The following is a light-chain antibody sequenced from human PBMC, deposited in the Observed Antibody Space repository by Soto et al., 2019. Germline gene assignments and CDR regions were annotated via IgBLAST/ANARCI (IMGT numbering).Light chain of an antibody. Sequence: EIVLTQAPATLSLSPGERATLSCRASQSIGNYIAWYQQKPGQAPRLLVYDVFNRATGIPARFSGSGSGTDFTLTISSLEPGDFAVYYCLQRAAWPWTFGQGTKVEVK. CDR1: QSIGNY. V-gene: IGKV3-11*01. CDR2: DVF. J-gene: IGKJ1*01. CDR3: LQRAAWPWT.